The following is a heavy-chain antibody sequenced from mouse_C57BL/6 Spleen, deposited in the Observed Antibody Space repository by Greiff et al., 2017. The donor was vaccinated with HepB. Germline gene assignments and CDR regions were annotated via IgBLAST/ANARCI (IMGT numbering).Heavy chain of an antibody. CDR3: ARFGSSRNFDY. Sequence: VQLQQSGPELVKPGASVKISCKASGYTFTDYYMNWVKQSHGKSLEWIGDINPNNGGTSYNQKFKGKATLTVDKSSSTAYMELRSLTSEDSAVYYCARFGSSRNFDYWGQGTTLTVSS. CDR2: INPNNGGT. V-gene: IGHV1-26*01. J-gene: IGHJ2*01. D-gene: IGHD1-1*01. CDR1: GYTFTDYY.